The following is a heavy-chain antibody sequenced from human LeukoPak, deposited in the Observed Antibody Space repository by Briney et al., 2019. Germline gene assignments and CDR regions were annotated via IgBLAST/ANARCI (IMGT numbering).Heavy chain of an antibody. CDR1: GYTFTGYY. CDR3: ARDRGGQVIGYGMDV. J-gene: IGHJ6*02. D-gene: IGHD2-21*01. Sequence: ASVKVSCKASGYTFTGYYMHWVRQAPGQGLEWMGWINPNSGGTNYAQKFQGRVTMTRDTSISTAYMELSRLRSDDTAVYYCARDRGGQVIGYGMDVWGQGTTVTVSS. CDR2: INPNSGGT. V-gene: IGHV1-2*02.